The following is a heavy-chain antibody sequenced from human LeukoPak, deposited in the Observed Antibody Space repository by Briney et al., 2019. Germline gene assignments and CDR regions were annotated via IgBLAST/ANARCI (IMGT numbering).Heavy chain of an antibody. J-gene: IGHJ4*02. D-gene: IGHD2-2*01. V-gene: IGHV4-30-4*08. Sequence: SETLSLTCSVSGGSVSSSSYYWGWIRQPPGKGLEWIGYIYYSGSSYYNPSLKSRVTISVDTSKNQFSLKLSSVTAADTAVYYCARAAIVVVPAAISYYFDYWGQGTLVTVSS. CDR1: GGSVSSSSYY. CDR3: ARAAIVVVPAAISYYFDY. CDR2: IYYSGSS.